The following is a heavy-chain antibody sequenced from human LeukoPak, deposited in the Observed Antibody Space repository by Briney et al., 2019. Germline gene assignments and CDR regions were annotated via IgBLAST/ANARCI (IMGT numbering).Heavy chain of an antibody. V-gene: IGHV1-24*01. CDR2: FDPEDGET. CDR1: GYTLTELS. CDR3: ATGRLAPRYYYYMDV. Sequence: ASVKVSCKVSGYTLTELSMHWVRQAPGKGLEWMGGFDPEDGETINAQKFQGRVTMTEDTSTDTAYMELSSLRSEDTAVYYCATGRLAPRYYYYMDVWGKGTTVTISS. D-gene: IGHD6-19*01. J-gene: IGHJ6*03.